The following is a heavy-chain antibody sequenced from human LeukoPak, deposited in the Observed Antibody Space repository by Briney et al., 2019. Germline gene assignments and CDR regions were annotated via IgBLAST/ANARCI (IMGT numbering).Heavy chain of an antibody. CDR1: GYTFTSYA. CDR2: INTNTGNP. CDR3: ARVGRLGYTIFGVDLNWFDP. J-gene: IGHJ5*02. Sequence: ASVKVSCKASGYTFTSYAMNWVRQAPGQGLEWMGWINTNTGNPTYAQGFTGRFVFSLDTSVSTAYLQISSLKAEDTAVYYCARVGRLGYTIFGVDLNWFDPWGQGTLVTVSS. D-gene: IGHD3-3*01. V-gene: IGHV7-4-1*02.